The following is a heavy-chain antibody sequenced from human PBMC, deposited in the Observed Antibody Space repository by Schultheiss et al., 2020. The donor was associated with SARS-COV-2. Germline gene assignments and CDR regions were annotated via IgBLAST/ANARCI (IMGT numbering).Heavy chain of an antibody. CDR3: ARGGDYDFWSGYYRYYYYGMDV. D-gene: IGHD3-3*01. V-gene: IGHV3-21*01. Sequence: GSLRLSCAASGFTFSSYSMNWVRQAPGKGLEWVSSISSSSSYIYYADSVKGRFTISRDNAKNSLYLQMNSLRAEDTAVYYCARGGDYDFWSGYYRYYYYGMDVWGQGTTVTVSS. CDR1: GFTFSSYS. CDR2: ISSSSSYI. J-gene: IGHJ6*02.